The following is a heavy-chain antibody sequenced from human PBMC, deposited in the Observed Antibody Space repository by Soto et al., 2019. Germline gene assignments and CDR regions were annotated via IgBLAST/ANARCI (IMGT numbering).Heavy chain of an antibody. V-gene: IGHV5-51*01. CDR1: GYSFTSYW. CDR2: IYPGDSDT. D-gene: IGHD2-2*01. J-gene: IGHJ6*02. Sequence: GESLKISCKDSGYSFTSYWIGWVRQMPGKGLEWMGIIYPGDSDTRYSPSFQGQVTISADKSISTAYLQWSSLKASDTAMYYCARLGGIVVVPAAMLSDYYYGMDVWGQGTTVTVSS. CDR3: ARLGGIVVVPAAMLSDYYYGMDV.